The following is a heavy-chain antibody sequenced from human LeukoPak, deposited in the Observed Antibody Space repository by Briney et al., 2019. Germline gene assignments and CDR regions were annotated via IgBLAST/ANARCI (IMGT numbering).Heavy chain of an antibody. CDR1: GFTLSSYA. V-gene: IGHV3-48*02. D-gene: IGHD7-27*01. CDR2: ISSSSSTI. CDR3: ARDPELGIGGFDY. Sequence: PGGSLRLSCAASGFTLSSYAMNWVRQAPGKGLEWVSYISSSSSTIYYADSVKGRFTISRDNAKNSLYLQMNSLRDEDTAVYYCARDPELGIGGFDYWGQGTLVTVSS. J-gene: IGHJ4*02.